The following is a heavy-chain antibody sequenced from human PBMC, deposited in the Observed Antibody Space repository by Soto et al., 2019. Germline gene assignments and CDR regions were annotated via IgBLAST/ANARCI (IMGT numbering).Heavy chain of an antibody. V-gene: IGHV4-4*02. CDR3: ARVPDR. J-gene: IGHJ5*02. CDR1: GDSIFSNNW. Sequence: PSETLSLTCTVSGDSIFSNNWWTWVRQTPGTGLEWIGEVFHSGSTNYNPSLKSRVTISADKSKNQFSLTLSSVTAADTAVYYCARVPDRWGQGTLVTVSS. D-gene: IGHD2-2*01. CDR2: VFHSGST.